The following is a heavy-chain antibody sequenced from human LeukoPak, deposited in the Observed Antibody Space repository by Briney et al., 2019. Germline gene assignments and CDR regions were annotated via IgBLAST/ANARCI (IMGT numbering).Heavy chain of an antibody. Sequence: SGPTLVNPTKTLTLTCTFSGFSLSTSGVGVGWIRQPPGKALEWLALIYWNDDKRYSPSLKSRLTITKDTSKNQVVLTMTNMDPVDTATYYCAHSSRYCSGGSCYSFDYWGQGTLVTVSS. CDR3: AHSSRYCSGGSCYSFDY. J-gene: IGHJ4*02. V-gene: IGHV2-5*01. CDR2: IYWNDDK. D-gene: IGHD2-15*01. CDR1: GFSLSTSGVG.